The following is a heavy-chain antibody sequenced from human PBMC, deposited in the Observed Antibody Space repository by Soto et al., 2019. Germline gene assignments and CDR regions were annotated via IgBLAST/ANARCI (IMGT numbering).Heavy chain of an antibody. CDR3: ARDSGVFGSSWYNWFDP. V-gene: IGHV4-59*01. CDR2: IYYSGST. D-gene: IGHD6-13*01. Sequence: SETLSLTCTVSGGSISSYYWSWIRQPPGKGLEWIGYIYYSGSTNYNPSLKSRVTISVDTSKHQFSLKLSSVTAADTAVYYCARDSGVFGSSWYNWFDPWGQGTLVTVSS. CDR1: GGSISSYY. J-gene: IGHJ5*02.